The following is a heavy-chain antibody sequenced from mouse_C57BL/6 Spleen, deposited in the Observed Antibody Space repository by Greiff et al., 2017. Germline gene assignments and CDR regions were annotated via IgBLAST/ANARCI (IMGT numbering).Heavy chain of an antibody. V-gene: IGHV1-22*01. J-gene: IGHJ2*01. Sequence: VQLKQSGPELVKPGASVKMSCKASGYTFTDYNMHWVKQSHGKSLEWIGYINPNNGGTSYNQKFKGKATLTVNKSSSTAYMELRSLTSEDSAVYYCARNYGSSYFYYFDDWGQGTTLTVSS. CDR2: INPNNGGT. D-gene: IGHD1-1*01. CDR1: GYTFTDYN. CDR3: ARNYGSSYFYYFDD.